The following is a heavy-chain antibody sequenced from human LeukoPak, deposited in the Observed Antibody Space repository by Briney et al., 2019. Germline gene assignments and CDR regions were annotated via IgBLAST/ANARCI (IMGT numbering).Heavy chain of an antibody. CDR2: IKTDGSGT. J-gene: IGHJ4*02. CDR3: ARVGTSGYKY. V-gene: IGHV3-74*01. Sequence: GGSLRLSCAASGFTFSDYWIHWVRQVPGKGLVWVSHIKTDGSGTSYADSVKGRFTIYRDNAKNTVYLQMNGLRAEDTAVYYCARVGTSGYKYWGQGTLVTVSS. CDR1: GFTFSDYW. D-gene: IGHD3-22*01.